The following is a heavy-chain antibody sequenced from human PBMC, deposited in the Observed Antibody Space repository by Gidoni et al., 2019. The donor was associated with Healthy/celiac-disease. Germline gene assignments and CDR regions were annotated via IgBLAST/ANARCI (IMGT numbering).Heavy chain of an antibody. D-gene: IGHD2-15*01. CDR3: TTVPYCSGGSCYLAYGMDV. J-gene: IGHJ6*02. CDR1: GFTFSNAW. Sequence: EVQLVESGGGLVKPGGSLRLSCAASGFTFSNAWMSWVRQAPGKGLEWVGRIKSKTDGGTTDYAAPVKGRFTISRDDSKNTLYLQMNSLKTEDTAVYYCTTVPYCSGGSCYLAYGMDVWGQGTTVTVSS. V-gene: IGHV3-15*01. CDR2: IKSKTDGGTT.